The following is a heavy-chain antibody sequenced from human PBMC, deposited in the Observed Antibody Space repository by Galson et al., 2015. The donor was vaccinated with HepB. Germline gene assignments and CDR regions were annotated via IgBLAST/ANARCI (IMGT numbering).Heavy chain of an antibody. D-gene: IGHD3-10*01. CDR3: AKDGDADY. J-gene: IGHJ4*02. Sequence: SLRLSCAASGFTFSDSPIHWVRQASGKGLEWVGRIRGRPNNYAIAYAASVKGRFIISRDDSKNTAYLQMNSLKTEDTAVYDCAKDGDADYWGQGTLVTVSS. CDR1: GFTFSDSP. CDR2: IRGRPNNYAI. V-gene: IGHV3-73*01.